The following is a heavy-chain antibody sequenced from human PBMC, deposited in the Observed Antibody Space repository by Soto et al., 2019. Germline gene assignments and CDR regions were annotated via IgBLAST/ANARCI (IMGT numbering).Heavy chain of an antibody. CDR3: ARGVLD. V-gene: IGHV4-31*03. J-gene: IGHJ4*02. Sequence: SSETLSLTCTVSGGSISSGGYFWSWIRQPPGKGLEWIGNIFYSGTTYYNPSLKSRVTISVDTSKNQFSLKLSSVTAADTAVYFCARGVLDWGQGTLVTVS. D-gene: IGHD1-1*01. CDR1: GGSISSGGYF. CDR2: IFYSGTT.